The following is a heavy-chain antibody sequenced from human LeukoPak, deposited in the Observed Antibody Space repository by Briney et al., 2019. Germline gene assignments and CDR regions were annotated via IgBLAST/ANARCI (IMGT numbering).Heavy chain of an antibody. CDR1: GFTFSRSW. V-gene: IGHV3-74*01. Sequence: PGGSLRLSCAASGFTFSRSWMHWVRQSPGKGLVWVSRLNDDGSTTTYTDSVKGRFTISRDNAKNTLYLQRNSLRDEETAVYYCASLYGSGRKGYFDYWGQGTLVTVSS. CDR2: LNDDGSTT. D-gene: IGHD3-10*01. CDR3: ASLYGSGRKGYFDY. J-gene: IGHJ4*02.